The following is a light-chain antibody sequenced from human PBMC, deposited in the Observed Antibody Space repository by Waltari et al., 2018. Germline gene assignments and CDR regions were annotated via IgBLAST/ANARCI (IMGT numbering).Light chain of an antibody. V-gene: IGKV3-20*01. Sequence: EVVLTQSPGTLSLSPGERATLSCRASQSVGNNYLAWYQQRPGQAPRLLIHGASARATGSPDRFSGSGSGTDFTLTISRLEPEDFAVYYCHQYAYSPLTFGGGTEVEIK. CDR2: GAS. CDR1: QSVGNNY. J-gene: IGKJ4*01. CDR3: HQYAYSPLT.